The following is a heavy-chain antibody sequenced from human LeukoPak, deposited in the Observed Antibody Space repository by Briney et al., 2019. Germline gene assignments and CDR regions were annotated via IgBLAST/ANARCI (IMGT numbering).Heavy chain of an antibody. Sequence: GGSLRLSCAASGFTFSSYSMSWVRQAPGKGLEWVSAISSSGGNTYYADSVKGRFTISRDNSKNTLYLQMNSLRAEDTAVYYCAKDEGIVVVPAAIDYWGQGTLVTVSS. J-gene: IGHJ4*02. CDR3: AKDEGIVVVPAAIDY. CDR2: ISSSGGNT. V-gene: IGHV3-23*01. CDR1: GFTFSSYS. D-gene: IGHD2-2*01.